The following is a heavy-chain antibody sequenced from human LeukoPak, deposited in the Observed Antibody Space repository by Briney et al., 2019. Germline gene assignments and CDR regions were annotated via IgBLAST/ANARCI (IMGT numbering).Heavy chain of an antibody. CDR3: ARDTTWIFWGDGYFDY. D-gene: IGHD3-9*01. V-gene: IGHV3-7*01. Sequence: PGGSLRLSCAASGFTFSSYWMSWVRQAPGKGLEWVANIKQDGSEKYYVDSVKGRFTISRDNAKNSLYLQMNSLRAEDTAVYYCARDTTWIFWGDGYFDYWGQGTLVTVSS. CDR1: GFTFSSYW. CDR2: IKQDGSEK. J-gene: IGHJ4*02.